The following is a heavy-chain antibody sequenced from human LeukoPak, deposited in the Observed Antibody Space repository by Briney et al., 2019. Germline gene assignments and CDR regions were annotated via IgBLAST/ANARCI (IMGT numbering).Heavy chain of an antibody. CDR1: GLSISSNS. CDR3: AIGDKYGYPK. CDR2: IFIDGSGT. V-gene: IGHV3-74*01. D-gene: IGHD5-18*01. J-gene: IGHJ4*02. Sequence: PGGSLRLSCAASGLSISSNSMHWVRQGPGKGLVWVSRIFIDGSGTSYADSVEGRFTISRDNAKNTLYLQMNSLRVEDTAVYYCAIGDKYGYPKWGQGTLVTVST.